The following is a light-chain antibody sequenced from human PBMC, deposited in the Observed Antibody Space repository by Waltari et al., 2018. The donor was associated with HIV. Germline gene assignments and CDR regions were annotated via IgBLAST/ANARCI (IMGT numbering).Light chain of an antibody. CDR1: TSDVGGYDS. CDR2: EVT. CDR3: TSYRSGSTLV. J-gene: IGLJ2*01. Sequence: QSALTQPASVSGSPGQSITISCTGTTSDVGGYDSVSWYQQHPGKAPKLMIFEVTYRPSGVSHRFSGSKSGNTASLTISGLQAEDEADYYCTSYRSGSTLVVGGGTKVTVL. V-gene: IGLV2-14*01.